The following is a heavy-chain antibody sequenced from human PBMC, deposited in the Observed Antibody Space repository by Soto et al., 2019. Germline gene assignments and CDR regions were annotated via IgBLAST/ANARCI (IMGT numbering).Heavy chain of an antibody. CDR3: ARRRGGRYYYYGMDV. Sequence: GESLKISCKGSGYSFTSYWISWVHQMPGKGLERMGRIDPSDSYTNYSPSFQGHVTISADKSISTAYLQWSSLKASDTAMYYCARRRGGRYYYYGMDVWGQGTTVTVSS. CDR2: IDPSDSYT. J-gene: IGHJ6*02. CDR1: GYSFTSYW. V-gene: IGHV5-10-1*01.